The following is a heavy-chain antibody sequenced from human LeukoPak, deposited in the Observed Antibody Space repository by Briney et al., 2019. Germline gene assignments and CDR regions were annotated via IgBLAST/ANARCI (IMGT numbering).Heavy chain of an antibody. V-gene: IGHV4-34*01. D-gene: IGHD6-19*01. CDR2: TNHRGST. Sequence: SQTLSLTYTVSGGSISSHYWSWIRPPPGKGLEWIGETNHRGSTNYNPSLKSRVTISVDTSKNQFSLKLSSVPAADTAVYYCARGPPTTGYSSGWYRPTWRAYYFDYWGQGTLVTVSS. CDR3: ARGPPTTGYSSGWYRPTWRAYYFDY. CDR1: GGSISSHY. J-gene: IGHJ4*02.